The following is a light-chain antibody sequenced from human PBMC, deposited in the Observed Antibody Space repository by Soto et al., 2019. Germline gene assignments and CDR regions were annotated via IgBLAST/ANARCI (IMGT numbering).Light chain of an antibody. J-gene: IGLJ2*01. V-gene: IGLV1-47*01. CDR3: AAWDATVGGPA. CDR1: SSNIGSKY. CDR2: RNN. Sequence: QSVLTQPPSASGTPGQRVTISCSGSSSNIGSKYVYWYQQLPGTAPKLLIYRNNQRPSGVPDRFSGSKSGTSASLAISGLRSEDEADYYCAAWDATVGGPAFGGGTKLTVL.